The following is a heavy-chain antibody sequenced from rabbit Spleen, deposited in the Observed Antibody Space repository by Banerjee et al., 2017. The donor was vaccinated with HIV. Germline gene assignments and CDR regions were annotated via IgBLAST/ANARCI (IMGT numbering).Heavy chain of an antibody. CDR1: GVSFSHSSY. Sequence: QEQLVESGGDLVKPGASLPLTCIASGVSFSHSSYICWVRQAPGKGLEYIGWINRSAKTYYASWAKGRLTVTRSTSLNTVTLQMTSLTAADTATYFCARDNPGDGYLFFDLWGPGTLVTVS. CDR2: INRSAKT. J-gene: IGHJ4*01. D-gene: IGHD3-1*01. V-gene: IGHV1S45*01. CDR3: ARDNPGDGYLFFDL.